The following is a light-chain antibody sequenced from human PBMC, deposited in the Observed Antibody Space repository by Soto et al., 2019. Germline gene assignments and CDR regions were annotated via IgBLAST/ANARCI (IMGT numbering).Light chain of an antibody. CDR3: QQYGNSPPYT. CDR1: QSVSSNY. J-gene: IGKJ2*01. CDR2: GSS. V-gene: IGKV3-20*01. Sequence: IVLTQSPGTLSLSPGERATLSCRASQSVSSNYLAWYQQKPGQAPRLLIYGSSSRATGIPDRFSGSGSGTDFTLTISRLEPEDFALYFCQQYGNSPPYTFGQGTKVEIK.